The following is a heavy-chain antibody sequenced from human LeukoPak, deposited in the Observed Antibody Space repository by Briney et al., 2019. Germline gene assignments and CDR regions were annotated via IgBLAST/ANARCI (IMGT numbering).Heavy chain of an antibody. CDR1: GFSFSTYN. V-gene: IGHV3-30*02. CDR2: IRYDGSNK. Sequence: AGGSLRLSCAASGFSFSTYNMNWVRQAPGKGLEWVAFIRYDGSNKYYADSVKGRFTISRDNSKNTLYLQMNSLRAEDTAVYYCAKDEVGYGDYGHWGQGTLVTVSS. J-gene: IGHJ4*02. CDR3: AKDEVGYGDYGH. D-gene: IGHD4-17*01.